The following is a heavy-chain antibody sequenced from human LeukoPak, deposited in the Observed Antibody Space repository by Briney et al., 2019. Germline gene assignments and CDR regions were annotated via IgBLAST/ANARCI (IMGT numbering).Heavy chain of an antibody. J-gene: IGHJ4*02. CDR2: IYYSGST. CDR3: ARGEVGYFDWSDY. CDR1: SGSISSGSYY. D-gene: IGHD3-9*01. V-gene: IGHV4-30-4*01. Sequence: SETLSLTCTVSSGSISSGSYYWSWIRQPPGKGLEWIGYIYYSGSTYYNPSLKSRVTISVDTSKNQFSLKLSSVTAADTAVYYCARGEVGYFDWSDYWGQGTLVTVSS.